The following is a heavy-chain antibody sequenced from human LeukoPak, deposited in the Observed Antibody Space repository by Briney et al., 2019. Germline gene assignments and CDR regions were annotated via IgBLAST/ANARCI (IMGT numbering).Heavy chain of an antibody. J-gene: IGHJ4*02. V-gene: IGHV3-74*01. CDR1: GFIFRNDW. CDR2: LYSEGGRT. D-gene: IGHD6-6*01. Sequence: GGSLRLSCVGSGFIFRNDWMHWVRQAPGKGQVWVSRLYSEGGRTYYADSVKGRFTISRDNAKNTLFLQMNSLTVEDTAVYYCSRGLGQPVDSWGQGTLVTVSS. CDR3: SRGLGQPVDS.